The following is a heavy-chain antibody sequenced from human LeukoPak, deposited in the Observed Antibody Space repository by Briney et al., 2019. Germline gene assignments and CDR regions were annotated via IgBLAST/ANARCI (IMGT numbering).Heavy chain of an antibody. Sequence: SETLSLTCPVSGGSISSSSYYWGWIRQPPGKGLEWIGSIYHSGSTYYNPSPKSRVTISVDTSKNQFSLKLSSVTAADTAVYYCARGGSSSWYSGSSYYFDYWGQGTLVTVSS. J-gene: IGHJ4*02. CDR2: IYHSGST. CDR3: ARGGSSSWYSGSSYYFDY. CDR1: GGSISSSSYY. D-gene: IGHD6-13*01. V-gene: IGHV4-39*07.